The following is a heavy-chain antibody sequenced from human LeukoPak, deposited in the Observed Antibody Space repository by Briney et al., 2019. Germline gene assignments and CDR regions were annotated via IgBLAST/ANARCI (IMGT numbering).Heavy chain of an antibody. CDR1: GFTFSNAW. D-gene: IGHD3-3*01. J-gene: IGHJ4*02. CDR3: TTDLYDFWSGYRTYYFDY. Sequence: GSLRLSCAASGFTFSNAWMSWVRQAPGKGLEWVGRIKSKTDGGTTDYAAPVKGRFTISRDDSKNTLYLQMNSLKTEDTAVYYCTTDLYDFWSGYRTYYFDYWGQGTLVTVSS. V-gene: IGHV3-15*01. CDR2: IKSKTDGGTT.